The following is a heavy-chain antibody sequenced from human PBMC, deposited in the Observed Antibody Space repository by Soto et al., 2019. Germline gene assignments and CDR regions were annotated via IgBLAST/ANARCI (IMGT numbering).Heavy chain of an antibody. CDR2: ISYDGSNK. CDR3: AKLHLGELSSTPPFDY. Sequence: GGSLRLSCAASGFTFSSYGMHWVRQAPGKGLEWVAVISYDGSNKYYADSVKGRFTISRDNSKNTLYLQMNSLRAEDTAVYYCAKLHLGELSSTPPFDYWGQGTLVTVSS. J-gene: IGHJ4*02. D-gene: IGHD3-16*02. V-gene: IGHV3-30*18. CDR1: GFTFSSYG.